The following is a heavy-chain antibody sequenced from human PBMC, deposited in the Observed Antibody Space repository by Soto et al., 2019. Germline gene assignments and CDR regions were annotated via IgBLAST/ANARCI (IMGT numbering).Heavy chain of an antibody. V-gene: IGHV3-66*01. CDR2: IQSGGPT. CDR3: ARDAVLCDGGRCYGVPLDV. Sequence: EVHLVESGGGLVQPGGSLRLSCAASGFTVSSKYMSWVRQAPGKGLEWVSLIQSGGPTYYADSVKGRFTIARETSENTVHLQMDSLRGEATAVYYCARDAVLCDGGRCYGVPLDVGGKGTTVTVSS. D-gene: IGHD2-15*01. CDR1: GFTVSSKY. J-gene: IGHJ6*04.